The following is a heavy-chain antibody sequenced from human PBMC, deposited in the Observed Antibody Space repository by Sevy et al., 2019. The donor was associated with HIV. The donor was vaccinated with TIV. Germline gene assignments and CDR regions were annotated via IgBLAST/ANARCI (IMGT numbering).Heavy chain of an antibody. D-gene: IGHD3-22*01. CDR1: GYDFSNYW. J-gene: IGHJ4*02. CDR3: PRQSVVGDYDRSGHYDY. CDR2: IYPGDSDT. V-gene: IGHV5-51*01. Sequence: GGSLRLSCKGFGYDFSNYWIAWVCQMPGRGLEWVGIIYPGDSDTRYSPSFYGQVTISADKSTSTAYLQWSRLKTSDTAIYFCPRQSVVGDYDRSGHYDYWGQGTLVTVSS.